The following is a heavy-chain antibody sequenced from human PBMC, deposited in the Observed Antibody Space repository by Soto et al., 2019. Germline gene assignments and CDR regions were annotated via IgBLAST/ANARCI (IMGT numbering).Heavy chain of an antibody. CDR1: GYTFTSYA. V-gene: IGHV1-3*01. D-gene: IGHD1-26*01. J-gene: IGHJ4*02. CDR2: INAGNGNT. CDR3: ARDAPEPKYYFDY. Sequence: ASVKVSCKASGYTFTSYAMHWVRQAPGQRLEWMGWINAGNGNTKYSQKFQGRVTITRDTSASTAYMELSSLRSEDTAVYYCARDAPEPKYYFDYWGQGTLVPVSS.